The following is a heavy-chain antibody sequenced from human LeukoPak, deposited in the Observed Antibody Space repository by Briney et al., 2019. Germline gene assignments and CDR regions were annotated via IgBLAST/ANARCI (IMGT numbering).Heavy chain of an antibody. V-gene: IGHV4-30-2*01. CDR3: ARGAVLWFGSFYI. D-gene: IGHD3-10*01. CDR2: IYHSGST. CDR1: GGSISSGGYS. J-gene: IGHJ3*02. Sequence: PSQTLSLTCAVPGGSISSGGYSWSWIRQPPGKGLEWIGYIYHSGSTYYNPSLKSRVTLSVDRSKNQFSLKLSSVPAADTAVYFCARGAVLWFGSFYIWGQGTMVTVSS.